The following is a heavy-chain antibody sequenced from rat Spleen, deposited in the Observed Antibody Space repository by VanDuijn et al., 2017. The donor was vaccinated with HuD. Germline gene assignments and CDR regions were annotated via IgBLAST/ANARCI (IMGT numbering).Heavy chain of an antibody. CDR1: GFTFSSFP. CDR2: ISSGGSST. D-gene: IGHD1-6*01. Sequence: EVQLVESGGGLVQPGRSLKLSCAASGFTFSSFPMAWVRQAPKKGLEWVASISSGGSSTYYRDSVKGRFTISRDNAKSALYLQMDSLRSEDTATYFCVRIQTYFDDWGQGVMVTVSS. CDR3: VRIQTYFDD. J-gene: IGHJ2*01. V-gene: IGHV5-46*01.